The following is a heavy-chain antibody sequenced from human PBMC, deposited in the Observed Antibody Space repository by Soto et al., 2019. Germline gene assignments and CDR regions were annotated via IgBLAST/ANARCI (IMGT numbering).Heavy chain of an antibody. CDR3: AKVAYYYDSSGYYYFDY. Sequence: LRLSCAASGFTFSSYAMSWVRQAPGKGLEWVSAISGSGGSTYYADSVKGRFTISRDNSKNTLYLQMNSLRAEDTAVYYCAKVAYYYDSSGYYYFDYWGEGTLVTVSS. D-gene: IGHD3-22*01. V-gene: IGHV3-23*01. CDR2: ISGSGGST. CDR1: GFTFSSYA. J-gene: IGHJ4*02.